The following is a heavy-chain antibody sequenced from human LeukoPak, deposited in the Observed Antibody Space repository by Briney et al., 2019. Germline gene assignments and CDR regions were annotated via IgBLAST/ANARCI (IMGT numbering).Heavy chain of an antibody. Sequence: PSETLSLTCTVSGGSISSYYWSWIRQPPGKGLEWIGYIYYSGSTNYNPSLKSRVTISVDTSKNQFSLKLSSVTAADTAVYYCARLGGYNWFDPWGQGTLVTVSS. D-gene: IGHD3-16*01. CDR1: GGSISSYY. V-gene: IGHV4-59*01. J-gene: IGHJ5*02. CDR2: IYYSGST. CDR3: ARLGGYNWFDP.